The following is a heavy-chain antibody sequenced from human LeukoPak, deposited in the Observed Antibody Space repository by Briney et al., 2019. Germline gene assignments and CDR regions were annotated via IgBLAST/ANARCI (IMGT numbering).Heavy chain of an antibody. CDR2: IIPILGIA. Sequence: SVKVSCKASGGTFSSYTISWVRQAPGQGLEWMGRIIPILGIANYAQKFQGRVTITADKSTSTAYMELSSLRSEDTAVYYCARHLKSQPPNCWGQGTLVTVSS. J-gene: IGHJ4*02. CDR3: ARHLKSQPPNC. CDR1: GGTFSSYT. V-gene: IGHV1-69*02.